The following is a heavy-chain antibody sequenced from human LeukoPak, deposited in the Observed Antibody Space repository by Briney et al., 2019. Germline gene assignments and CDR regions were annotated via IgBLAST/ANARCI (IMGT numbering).Heavy chain of an antibody. CDR3: AKIYAARGAFDI. D-gene: IGHD3-10*01. J-gene: IGHJ3*02. V-gene: IGHV3-23*01. CDR2: ISGSGGST. Sequence: GGSLRLSCAASGFSFSSYAMRWVRQAPGKGLEWVSAISGSGGSTYYADSVKGRFTISRDNSKNTLYLQMNALRAEDTAVYYCAKIYAARGAFDIWGQGTMVTVSS. CDR1: GFSFSSYA.